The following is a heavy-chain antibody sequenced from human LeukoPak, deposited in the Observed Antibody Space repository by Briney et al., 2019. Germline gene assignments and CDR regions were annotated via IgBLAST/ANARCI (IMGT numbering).Heavy chain of an antibody. D-gene: IGHD6-19*01. CDR2: VGWDGSEK. V-gene: IGHV3-33*08. CDR1: GFTFSDYG. Sequence: PGGSLRLSCAASGFTFSDYGMHWLRQAPGKGLEWVAFVGWDGSEKHYGESAKGRFTISRDNSKNMIYLEMSSLKAEDTAVYYCARERNLEIAVAGTIFDYWGQGTLVTVSS. J-gene: IGHJ4*02. CDR3: ARERNLEIAVAGTIFDY.